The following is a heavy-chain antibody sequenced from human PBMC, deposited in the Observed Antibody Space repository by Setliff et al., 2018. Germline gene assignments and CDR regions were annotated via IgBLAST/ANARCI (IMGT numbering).Heavy chain of an antibody. CDR3: ARDLKFFGVGPLHIDY. CDR1: GFTVREHH. D-gene: IGHD3-3*01. J-gene: IGHJ4*02. Sequence: QTGGSLRLSCAVTGFTVREHHISWVRQAPGKGLEWVAVISYDGSNKYYADSVKGRFTISRDNSKNTLYLQMNSLRAEDTAVYYCARDLKFFGVGPLHIDYWGQGTLVTVSS. CDR2: ISYDGSNK. V-gene: IGHV3-30*03.